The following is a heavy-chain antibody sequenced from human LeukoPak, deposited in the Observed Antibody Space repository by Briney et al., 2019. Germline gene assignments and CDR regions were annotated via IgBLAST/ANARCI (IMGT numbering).Heavy chain of an antibody. CDR3: VMNGSSEWGAAYDI. D-gene: IGHD3-3*01. Sequence: SETLSLTCTVSDGSISTSSFYCGWLRQPPGEGLEWNGSIYYSGSTYYNPSLKSRGTISVDTSKNQFSLKLSSVTAADTAVYYCVMNGSSEWGAAYDIWGQGTMVTVSS. J-gene: IGHJ3*02. CDR1: DGSISTSSFY. V-gene: IGHV4-39*01. CDR2: IYYSGST.